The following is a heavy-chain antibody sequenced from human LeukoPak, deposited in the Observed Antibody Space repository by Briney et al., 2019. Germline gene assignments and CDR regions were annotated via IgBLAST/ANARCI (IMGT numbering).Heavy chain of an antibody. CDR3: ASGRFGESWA. D-gene: IGHD3-10*01. CDR2: LYRGGSS. J-gene: IGHJ1*01. Sequence: GGSLRLSCADSGFTVNNNYMNWVRQAPGRGLEWVSILYRGGSSYYADSVRGRFTISRDSSTNTLFLQMHSLRVEDTAAYYCASGRFGESWAWGQGTLVTVSS. CDR1: GFTVNNNY. V-gene: IGHV3-53*01.